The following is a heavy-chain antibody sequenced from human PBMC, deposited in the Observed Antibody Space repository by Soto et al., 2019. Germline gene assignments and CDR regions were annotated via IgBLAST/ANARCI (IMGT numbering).Heavy chain of an antibody. CDR3: AKDEGVGGTLGLFDY. Sequence: QVQLVESGGGAVQPGESLRLSCVASGFDFTYYAMHWVRQAPGKGLESVAVMSSDGSKIHHTDSVKGRFTISRDNSKNTLYLQMNSLRIEDTAVYFCAKDEGVGGTLGLFDYWGQGTLVSVSS. CDR2: MSSDGSKI. D-gene: IGHD1-26*01. CDR1: GFDFTYYA. V-gene: IGHV3-30*18. J-gene: IGHJ4*02.